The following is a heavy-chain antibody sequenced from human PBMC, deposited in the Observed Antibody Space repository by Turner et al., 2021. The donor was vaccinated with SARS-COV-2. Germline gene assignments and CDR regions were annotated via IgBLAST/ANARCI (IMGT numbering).Heavy chain of an antibody. CDR1: GFTFSSYG. V-gene: IGHV3-33*01. J-gene: IGHJ4*02. D-gene: IGHD3-10*01. CDR2: IWYDGSNK. Sequence: QVQLVESGGGVVQPGRSLRLSCEASGFTFSSYGMHWVRQAPGKGLEWVALIWYDGSNKYYADSVKGRFTISRDNSKNTLYLQMNSLRAEDTAVYYCARDLFQDYGSGSYRLDYWGQGTLVTVSS. CDR3: ARDLFQDYGSGSYRLDY.